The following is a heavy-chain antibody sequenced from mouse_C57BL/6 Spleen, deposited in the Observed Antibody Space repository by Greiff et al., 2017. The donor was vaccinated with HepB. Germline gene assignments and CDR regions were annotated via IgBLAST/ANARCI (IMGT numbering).Heavy chain of an antibody. CDR1: GFTFSSYA. J-gene: IGHJ1*03. V-gene: IGHV5-9-1*02. Sequence: EVQVVESGEGLVKPGGSLKLSCAASGFTFSSYAMSWVRQTPEKRLEWVAYISSGGDYIYYADTVKGRFAISRDNARNTLYLQMSSLKSEDTAMYYCTRARSYGYFDVWGTGTTVTVSS. CDR2: ISSGGDYI. CDR3: TRARSYGYFDV.